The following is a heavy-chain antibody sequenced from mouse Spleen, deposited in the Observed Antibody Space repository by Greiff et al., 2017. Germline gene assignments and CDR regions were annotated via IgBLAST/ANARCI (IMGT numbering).Heavy chain of an antibody. J-gene: IGHJ1*03. CDR1: GYTFTSYW. Sequence: QVQLQQPGAELVRPGTSVKLSCKASGYTFTSYWMHWVKQRPGQGLEWIGVIDPSDSYTNYNQKFKGKATLTVDTSSSTAYMQLSSLTSEDSAVYYCARNGAYDYDHFDVWGTGTTVTVSS. V-gene: IGHV1-59*01. CDR3: ARNGAYDYDHFDV. CDR2: IDPSDSYT. D-gene: IGHD2-4*01.